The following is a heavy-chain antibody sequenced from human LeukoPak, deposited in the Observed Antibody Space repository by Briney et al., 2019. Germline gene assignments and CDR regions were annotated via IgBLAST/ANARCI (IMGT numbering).Heavy chain of an antibody. CDR3: ARSWGELSFFDS. Sequence: GGSLRLSCAASKFTFTSYSMNWVRQAPGKGLEWVSCISSSSTYIYYADSVKGRFTISRDNAKNSLYLQMNSLTAEDTAVYYCARSWGELSFFDSWGQGTLVTVSS. V-gene: IGHV3-21*01. CDR2: ISSSSTYI. CDR1: KFTFTSYS. J-gene: IGHJ4*02. D-gene: IGHD3-16*02.